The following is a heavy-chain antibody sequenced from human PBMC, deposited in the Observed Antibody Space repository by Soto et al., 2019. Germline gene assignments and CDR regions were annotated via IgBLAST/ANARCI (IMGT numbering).Heavy chain of an antibody. CDR2: IIPIFGTA. Sequence: QVQLVQSGAEVKKPGSSVKVSCKASGGTFSSYAISLVRQAPGQGLEWMGGIIPIFGTADYAQKFQGRVTITADESTSTAYMELSSLRAEDTAVYYCASHSSLRGYCISTSCYGYDDGMDVWGQGTTVTVSS. V-gene: IGHV1-69*12. CDR1: GGTFSSYA. D-gene: IGHD2-2*01. J-gene: IGHJ6*02. CDR3: ASHSSLRGYCISTSCYGYDDGMDV.